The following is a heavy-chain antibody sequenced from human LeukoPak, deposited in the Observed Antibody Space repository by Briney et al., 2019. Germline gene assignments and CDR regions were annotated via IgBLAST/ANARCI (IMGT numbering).Heavy chain of an antibody. V-gene: IGHV1-46*01. CDR1: GYTFTSYY. J-gene: IGHJ4*02. D-gene: IGHD6-6*01. CDR3: ARSSIAARPGLD. Sequence: ASVKVSCKASGYTFTSYYMHWVRQAPGQGLEWMGIINPSGGSTSYAQKFQGRVTMTRGMSTSTVYMELSSLRSEDTAVYYCARSSIAARPGLDWGQGTLVTVSS. CDR2: INPSGGST.